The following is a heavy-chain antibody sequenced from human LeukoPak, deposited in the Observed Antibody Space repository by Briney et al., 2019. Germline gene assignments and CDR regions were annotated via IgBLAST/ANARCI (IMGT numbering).Heavy chain of an antibody. CDR3: ATARAQYGGNSWGGYYYYYMDV. CDR2: IYTTGST. J-gene: IGHJ6*03. Sequence: SETLSLTCTVSGGSISSSSYYWTWIRQPAGKGLEWIGRIYTTGSTNYNPSLKSRVTMSVDTSKNQFSLRLTSVTAADTAVYYCATARAQYGGNSWGGYYYYYMDVWGKGTTVTISS. D-gene: IGHD4-23*01. CDR1: GGSISSSSYY. V-gene: IGHV4-61*02.